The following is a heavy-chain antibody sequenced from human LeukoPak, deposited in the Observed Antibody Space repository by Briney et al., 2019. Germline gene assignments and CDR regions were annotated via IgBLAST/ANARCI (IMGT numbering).Heavy chain of an antibody. Sequence: GGSLRLSCAASGFTFSTYAMNWVRQAPGKGLVWVSRINSDGSSTNYADSVKGRYTISRDNAKNTQYLQMNSLRAEDTAVYYCTREYSGSFLYWGQGTLVTVSS. CDR1: GFTFSTYA. CDR2: INSDGSST. V-gene: IGHV3-74*01. CDR3: TREYSGSFLY. J-gene: IGHJ4*02. D-gene: IGHD1-26*01.